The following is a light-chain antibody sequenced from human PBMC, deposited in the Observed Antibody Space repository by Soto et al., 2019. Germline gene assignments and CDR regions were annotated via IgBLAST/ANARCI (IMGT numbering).Light chain of an antibody. CDR1: QTISTMN. CDR3: HQYGSLPLT. V-gene: IGKV3-20*01. Sequence: EIVLTQSPGTLSLSPGERATLSCRASQTISTMNLAWYQQKPGQAPRLLIYGTSTRATGIPDRFRGSGSGTDFTLTISRLEPEDFVVYYCHQYGSLPLTFGGGAKVEIK. CDR2: GTS. J-gene: IGKJ4*01.